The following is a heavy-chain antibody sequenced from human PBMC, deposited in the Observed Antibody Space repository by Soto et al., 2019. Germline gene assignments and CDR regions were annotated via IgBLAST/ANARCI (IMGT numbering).Heavy chain of an antibody. CDR2: INRDGSST. CDR1: GFTFSSYW. CDR3: ARGAPVAL. D-gene: IGHD2-15*01. Sequence: GGSPRLSCAASGFTFSSYWMHWVRQAPGKGLVWVSRINRDGSSTCYAVSVKGRFTIYRDNAKNTLYLQMNSRRAEDTAVYYCARGAPVALWGQGTLVTVSS. J-gene: IGHJ4*02. V-gene: IGHV3-74*01.